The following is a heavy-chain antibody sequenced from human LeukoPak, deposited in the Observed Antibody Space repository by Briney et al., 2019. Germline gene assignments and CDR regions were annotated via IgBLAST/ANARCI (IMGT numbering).Heavy chain of an antibody. CDR1: GYSFNNYW. J-gene: IGHJ5*02. V-gene: IGHV5-51*01. Sequence: GASLQISCKGSGYSFNNYWIGWVRQMPGKGLEWMGFIYPGDSDTRYSPSFQGQVTISADKSISTAYLQWSSLKASDTAMYYCARGVVVWSSSWYSRFDPWGQGTLVTVSS. CDR3: ARGVVVWSSSWYSRFDP. CDR2: IYPGDSDT. D-gene: IGHD2-2*01.